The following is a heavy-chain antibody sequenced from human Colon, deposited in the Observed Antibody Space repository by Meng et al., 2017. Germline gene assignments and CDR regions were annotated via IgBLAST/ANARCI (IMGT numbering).Heavy chain of an antibody. J-gene: IGHJ4*02. V-gene: IGHV4-4*02. Sequence: QVPPQGSGPGLVKPSGTLSLTCAVSGGSISSSNWWSWVRQPPGKGLEWIGEIYHSGSTNYNPSLKSRVTISVDKSKNQFSLKLSSVTAADTAVYYCASGRKYCSSTSCYGQFDYWGQGTLVTVFS. CDR3: ASGRKYCSSTSCYGQFDY. CDR2: IYHSGST. CDR1: GGSISSSNW. D-gene: IGHD2-2*01.